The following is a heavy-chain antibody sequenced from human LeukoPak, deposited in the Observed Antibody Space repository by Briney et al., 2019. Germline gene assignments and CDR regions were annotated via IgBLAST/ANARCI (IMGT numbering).Heavy chain of an antibody. V-gene: IGHV3-23*01. CDR1: GFTFSSYA. Sequence: GGSLRLSCAASGFTFSSYAMSWVRQAPGKGLEWVSAISGSGGSTYYADSVKGRFTISRDNSRNTLYLQMNSLRAEDTAVYYCAKDYSSSSLYYFDYWGQGTLVTVSS. CDR2: ISGSGGST. J-gene: IGHJ4*02. CDR3: AKDYSSSSLYYFDY. D-gene: IGHD6-6*01.